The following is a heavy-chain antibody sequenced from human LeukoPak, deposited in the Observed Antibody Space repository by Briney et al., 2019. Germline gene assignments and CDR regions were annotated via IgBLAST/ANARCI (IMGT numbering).Heavy chain of an antibody. V-gene: IGHV3-23*01. Sequence: PGGSLRLSCAVSGFTFSSYAMSWVRQAPGKGLEWVSAISGSGGSTYYADSVKGRFTISRDNSKNTLYLQMNSLRAEDTAVYYCAKDVVVVAAVSPGDAFDIWGQGTMVTVSS. CDR1: GFTFSSYA. J-gene: IGHJ3*02. CDR2: ISGSGGST. D-gene: IGHD2-15*01. CDR3: AKDVVVVAAVSPGDAFDI.